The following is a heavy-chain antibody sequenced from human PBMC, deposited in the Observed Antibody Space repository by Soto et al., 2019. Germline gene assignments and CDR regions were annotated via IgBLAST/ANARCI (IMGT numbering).Heavy chain of an antibody. V-gene: IGHV3-23*01. D-gene: IGHD3-16*01. CDR2: ISGSGGST. Sequence: EVQLLESGGGLVQPGGSLRLSCAASGFTFSSYAMSWVRQAPGKGLEWVSAISGSGGSTYYADSVKGRFTISRGNSKNTRYVQMNSLRAEDRAVYYCAKVLRGGAMPGAGYWGQGTLITGCS. CDR3: AKVLRGGAMPGAGY. J-gene: IGHJ4*02. CDR1: GFTFSSYA.